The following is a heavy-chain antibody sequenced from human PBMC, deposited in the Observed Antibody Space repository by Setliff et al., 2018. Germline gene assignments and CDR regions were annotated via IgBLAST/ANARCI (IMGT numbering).Heavy chain of an antibody. J-gene: IGHJ3*02. CDR3: ARSSDSGYYHQRDAFDI. Sequence: GASVKVSCKASGGTFRTDGFNWVRQAPGQGLEWLGWISSYNGNTKYAQTVQDRIRVTTDTSTSTSYMELRSLRSDDTAVYFCARSSDSGYYHQRDAFDIWGQGTRVT. CDR2: ISSYNGNT. D-gene: IGHD3-22*01. CDR1: GGTFRTDG. V-gene: IGHV1-18*01.